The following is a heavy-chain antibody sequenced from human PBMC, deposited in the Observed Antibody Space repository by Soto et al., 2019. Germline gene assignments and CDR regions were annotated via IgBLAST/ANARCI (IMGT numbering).Heavy chain of an antibody. J-gene: IGHJ4*02. D-gene: IGHD2-15*01. CDR2: VYHSGST. V-gene: IGHV4-4*02. CDR3: ARGQVVAAQH. Sequence: SETLSLTCRVSGDSISSTFWWTWVRQPPGKGLEWIGEVYHSGSTRYNPSLKGRVTISVDRSKNQFSLKLSSVTAADTTVYYCARGQVVAAQHWGQGTLVTVS. CDR1: GDSISSTFW.